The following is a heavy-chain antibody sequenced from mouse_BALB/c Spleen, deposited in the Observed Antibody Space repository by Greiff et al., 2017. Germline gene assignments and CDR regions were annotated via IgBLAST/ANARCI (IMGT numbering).Heavy chain of an antibody. CDR1: GFSLTSYG. J-gene: IGHJ4*01. V-gene: IGHV2-9*02. D-gene: IGHD2-1*01. CDR3: ARDHSTYTMDY. Sequence: VKVVESGPGLVAPSQSLSITCTVSGFSLTSYGVHWVRQPPGKGLEWLGVIWAGGSTNYNSALMSRLSISKDNSKSQVFLKMNSLQTDDTAMYYCARDHSTYTMDYWGQGTSVTVSS. CDR2: IWAGGST.